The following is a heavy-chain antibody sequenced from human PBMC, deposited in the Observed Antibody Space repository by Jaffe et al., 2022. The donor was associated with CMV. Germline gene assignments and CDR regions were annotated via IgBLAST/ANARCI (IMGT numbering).Heavy chain of an antibody. CDR1: GGTFSSYA. CDR3: ARLPGRGGVFGVVILDYGMDV. V-gene: IGHV1-69*01. CDR2: IIPIFGTA. D-gene: IGHD3-3*01. Sequence: QVQLVQSGAEVKKPGSSVKVSCKASGGTFSSYAISWVRQAPGQGLEWMGGIIPIFGTANYAQKFQGRVTITADESTSTAYMELSSLRSEDTAVYYCARLPGRGGVFGVVILDYGMDVWGQGTTVTVSS. J-gene: IGHJ6*02.